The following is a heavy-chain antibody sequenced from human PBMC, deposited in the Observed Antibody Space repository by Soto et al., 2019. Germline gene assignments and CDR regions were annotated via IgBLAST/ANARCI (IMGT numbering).Heavy chain of an antibody. V-gene: IGHV4-34*01. D-gene: IGHD3-10*01. CDR2: INHSGST. CDR1: GGSFSGYY. J-gene: IGHJ4*02. Sequence: SETLSLTCAVYGGSFSGYYWSWIRQPPGKGLEWIGEINHSGSTNYNPSLKSRVTISVDTSKNQFSLKLSSVTAADTAVYYCARERLYGSGSYSIFFDYWGQGTLVTVSS. CDR3: ARERLYGSGSYSIFFDY.